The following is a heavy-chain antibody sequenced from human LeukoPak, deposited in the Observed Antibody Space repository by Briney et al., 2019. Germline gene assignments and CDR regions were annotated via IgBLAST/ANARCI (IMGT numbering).Heavy chain of an antibody. CDR3: ARDQANYYDSSGKVDY. CDR2: MGYVGSNK. V-gene: IGHV3-30*04. D-gene: IGHD3-22*01. CDR1: GFTFSSYA. J-gene: IGHJ4*02. Sequence: GGSLRLSCAASGFTFSSYAMRWVRQAPGKGLEWVAVMGYVGSNKYYADAGKGRFTISRDNSKNTMYLPMNSLRAENTAVYYCARDQANYYDSSGKVDYWGQGTLVTVSS.